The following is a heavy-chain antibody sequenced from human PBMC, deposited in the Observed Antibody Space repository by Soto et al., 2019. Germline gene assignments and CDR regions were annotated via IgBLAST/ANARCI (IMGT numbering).Heavy chain of an antibody. J-gene: IGHJ6*02. D-gene: IGHD1-1*01. V-gene: IGHV1-18*01. CDR2: ISGYNGNT. CDR1: GYTFSNFG. CDR3: ARDKGYGVGCSSSSGMVV. Sequence: ASVKVSCKASGYTFSNFGLSWVRQAPGQGLEWMGWISGYNGNTNSAEKFQGRVTMTTDTSTSTAYMEVRSLTSDDTAVYYCARDKGYGVGCSSSSGMVVWLQGTAVSGS.